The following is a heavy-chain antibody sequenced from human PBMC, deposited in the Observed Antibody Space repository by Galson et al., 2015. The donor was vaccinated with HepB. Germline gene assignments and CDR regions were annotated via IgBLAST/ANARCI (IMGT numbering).Heavy chain of an antibody. CDR1: GFPFGNYA. Sequence: SLRLSCAGSGFPFGNYAMSWFRQAPGKGLEWLGYIKNKTFGGVTQYAASVKGRLTISRDDSASLAYLQMNNLRIEDTAMYYCTLGGAALYWCQGTLVTVSS. J-gene: IGHJ4*02. D-gene: IGHD2-15*01. CDR2: IKNKTFGGVT. V-gene: IGHV3-49*03. CDR3: TLGGAALY.